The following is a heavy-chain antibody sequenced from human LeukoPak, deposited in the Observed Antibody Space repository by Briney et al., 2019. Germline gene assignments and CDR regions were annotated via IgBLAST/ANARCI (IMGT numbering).Heavy chain of an antibody. CDR1: GFIFDDYA. D-gene: IGHD3-22*01. Sequence: GRSLRLSCAASGFIFDDYAMHWVRQAPGKGLEWVSGISWNSGSIEYADPVKGRFTISRDNAKKSLFLQRNSLRAEDTVLYYCAKDWDYYDRSGRWGAFDIWGQGTMVTVSS. CDR3: AKDWDYYDRSGRWGAFDI. V-gene: IGHV3-9*01. CDR2: ISWNSGSI. J-gene: IGHJ3*02.